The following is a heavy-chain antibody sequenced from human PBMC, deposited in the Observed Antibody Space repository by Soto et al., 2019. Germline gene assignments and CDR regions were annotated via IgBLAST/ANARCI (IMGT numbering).Heavy chain of an antibody. D-gene: IGHD2-21*01. CDR3: ARLSGDHSAFFSYGMDA. CDR1: GFTFYTYW. CDR2: INSDGTIS. J-gene: IGHJ6*02. Sequence: LRLSCAASGFTFYTYWMNWVRQAPGKGPEWLSGINSDGTISSYADSVKGRFTISRDNARNTLSLQMNSLRADDTAVYYCARLSGDHSAFFSYGMDAWGQGTTVTVSS. V-gene: IGHV3-74*01.